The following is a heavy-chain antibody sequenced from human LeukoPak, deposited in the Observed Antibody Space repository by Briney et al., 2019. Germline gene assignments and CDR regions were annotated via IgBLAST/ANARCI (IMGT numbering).Heavy chain of an antibody. D-gene: IGHD2-15*01. CDR2: IKQDGSER. CDR1: GFTFSDYY. J-gene: IGHJ3*02. Sequence: GGSLRLSCAASGFTFSDYYMSWIRQAPGKGPEWVANIKQDGSERNYVGSVWGRFTISRDNAKSSLYLEMNSLRAEDTAVYYCATEVGTPDIRSAFNIWGQGTTVTVSS. CDR3: ATEVGTPDIRSAFNI. V-gene: IGHV3-7*01.